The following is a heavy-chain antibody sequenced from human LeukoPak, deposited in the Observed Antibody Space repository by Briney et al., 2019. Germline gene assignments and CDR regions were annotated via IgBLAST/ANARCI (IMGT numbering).Heavy chain of an antibody. CDR2: ISSSSRYI. J-gene: IGHJ4*02. Sequence: GGSLRLSCAASGFTFSSYSMNWGRQAPGKGLEGVSSISSSSRYIYYADSVKGRFTISRDNAKNSLYLQMNSLRAEDTAVYYCARDRQSGGEIQWGQGTLVTVSS. D-gene: IGHD3-16*01. CDR1: GFTFSSYS. CDR3: ARDRQSGGEIQ. V-gene: IGHV3-21*01.